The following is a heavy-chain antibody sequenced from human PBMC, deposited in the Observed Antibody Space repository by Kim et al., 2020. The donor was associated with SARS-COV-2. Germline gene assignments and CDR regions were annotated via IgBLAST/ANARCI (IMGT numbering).Heavy chain of an antibody. J-gene: IGHJ3*02. Sequence: GGSLRLSCAASGFTFSSYGMHWVRQAPGKGLEWVAVISYDGSNKYYADSVKGRFTISRDNSKNTLYLQMNSLRADDTAVYYCAKGRGGSYYSAFDIWGQGTMVPVSS. CDR1: GFTFSSYG. CDR3: AKGRGGSYYSAFDI. CDR2: ISYDGSNK. V-gene: IGHV3-30*18. D-gene: IGHD1-26*01.